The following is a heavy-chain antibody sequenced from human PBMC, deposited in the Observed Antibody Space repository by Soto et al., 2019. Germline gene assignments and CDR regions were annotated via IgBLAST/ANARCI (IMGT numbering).Heavy chain of an antibody. Sequence: QVQLVQSGAEVKKPGYSVKVSCKASVGTFSSYAISWVRQAPGQGLEWMGGIIPIFGTANYEKKFQGRVRISAEKSTSTAYMELSSLISEYTAVYYCAREGKIQLCLLDYWGQGTLVTVYS. V-gene: IGHV1-69*06. J-gene: IGHJ4*02. CDR1: VGTFSSYA. CDR2: IIPIFGTA. D-gene: IGHD5-18*01. CDR3: AREGKIQLCLLDY.